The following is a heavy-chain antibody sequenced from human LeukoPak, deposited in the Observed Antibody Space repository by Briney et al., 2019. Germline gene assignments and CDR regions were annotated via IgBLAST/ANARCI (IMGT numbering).Heavy chain of an antibody. D-gene: IGHD7-27*01. CDR3: ARSGPGDY. CDR2: IYTSGST. V-gene: IGHV4-61*02. CDR1: GGSISSGSYY. Sequence: SETLSLTCTVSGGSISSGSYYWSWIRQPAGTGLEWIGRIYTSGSTNYNPSLKSRVTISVDTSKNQFSLKLSSVTAADTAVYYCARSGPGDYWGQGTLVTVSS. J-gene: IGHJ4*02.